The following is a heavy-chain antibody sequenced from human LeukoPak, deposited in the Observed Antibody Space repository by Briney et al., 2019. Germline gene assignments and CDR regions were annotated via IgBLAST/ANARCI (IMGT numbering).Heavy chain of an antibody. Sequence: GSLRLSCAASGFTFSNAWMSWVRQTPGKGLEWIGYVYDSGTTNYNPSLKGRVTISSDTSKNQFSLNLRSVNAADTAIYYCARHGGSLGYFDYWGQGTLVTVSS. CDR2: VYDSGTT. CDR3: ARHGGSLGYFDY. J-gene: IGHJ4*02. CDR1: GFTFSNAW. V-gene: IGHV4-59*08. D-gene: IGHD1-26*01.